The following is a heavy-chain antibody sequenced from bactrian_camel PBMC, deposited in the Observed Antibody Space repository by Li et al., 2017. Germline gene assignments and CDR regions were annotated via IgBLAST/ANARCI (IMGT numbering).Heavy chain of an antibody. J-gene: IGHJ6*01. CDR3: AARGPYCYNKLSVRDFTY. V-gene: IGHV3S53*01. D-gene: IGHD2*01. CDR2: VDCDGST. Sequence: HVQLVESGGGSVQAGGSLKVSCEVFGTLSRGVCIGWFRQAPGKEREGVAAVDCDGSTNYAISVKGRFTDSQDNAKNTVYLQMNSLKPEDTAMYYCAARGPYCYNKLSVRDFTYWGQGTQVTVSS. CDR1: GTLSRGVC.